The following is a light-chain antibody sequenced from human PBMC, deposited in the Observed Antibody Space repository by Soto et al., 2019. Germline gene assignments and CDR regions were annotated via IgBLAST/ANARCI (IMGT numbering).Light chain of an antibody. Sequence: QAVVTQPPSVSGATGQRVTISCTGSSSDIGGGYDVHWYQHLPGSVPKLLIYGDTNRPSGVPDRFSGSKSGTSASLAITGLQAEDEADYYCQSYDSSLSGHVVFGGGTKLTVL. J-gene: IGLJ2*01. V-gene: IGLV1-40*01. CDR3: QSYDSSLSGHVV. CDR2: GDT. CDR1: SSDIGGGYD.